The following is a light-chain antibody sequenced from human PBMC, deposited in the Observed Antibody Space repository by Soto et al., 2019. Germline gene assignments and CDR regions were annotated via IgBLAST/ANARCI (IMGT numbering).Light chain of an antibody. CDR2: EVS. J-gene: IGLJ2*01. CDR3: GFYVGRNNLV. V-gene: IGLV2-8*01. Sequence: QSALTQPPSASGSPGQSVTISCTGTSSDVGGYNYVSWYQQHPGKAPKLMIFEVSKRPSGVPDRFSGCKSGNTASLTVSGLQAEDEADYYCGFYVGRNNLVFGGGSKLTVL. CDR1: SSDVGGYNY.